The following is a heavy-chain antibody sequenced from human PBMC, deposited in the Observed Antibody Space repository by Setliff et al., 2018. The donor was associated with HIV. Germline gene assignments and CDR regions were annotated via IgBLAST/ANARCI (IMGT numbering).Heavy chain of an antibody. CDR3: ARRDNSVSGYYTDHAFDI. V-gene: IGHV4-4*02. CDR1: GDSVTTSSW. D-gene: IGHD3-22*01. Sequence: SATLSLTCAVSGDSVTTSSWWSWVRQSPGKGLEWIGEIYRSGSTNYNPSLKSRVTISLDKSKNQFSLKVNSVTAADTAVYYCARRDNSVSGYYTDHAFDIWGQGTLVTVSS. CDR2: IYRSGST. J-gene: IGHJ3*02.